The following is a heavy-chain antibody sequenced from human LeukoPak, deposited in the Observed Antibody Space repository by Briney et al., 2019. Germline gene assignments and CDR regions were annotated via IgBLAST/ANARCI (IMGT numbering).Heavy chain of an antibody. D-gene: IGHD4-23*01. CDR3: ARDLNYGNSNPYYFDY. Sequence: HPGGSVSLSCAASGFTFRTYELSWLRQAPGKGREWVSYIIGTSSIIHYADSVKGRFTISRDNAKNSLYLQMSRLRAEDTAVYYCARDLNYGNSNPYYFDYWGPGTLVTVSS. J-gene: IGHJ4*02. CDR1: GFTFRTYE. V-gene: IGHV3-48*03. CDR2: IIGTSSII.